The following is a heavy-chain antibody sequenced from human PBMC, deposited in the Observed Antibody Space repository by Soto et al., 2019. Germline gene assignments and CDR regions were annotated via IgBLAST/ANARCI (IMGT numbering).Heavy chain of an antibody. CDR2: ISAYNGNT. D-gene: IGHD5-18*01. V-gene: IGHV1-18*01. CDR1: GYTFTSYG. CDR3: ARDLRGYSYGLADWFDP. Sequence: GASVKFSCKASGYTFTSYGISWLRQAPGQGLEWMGWISAYNGNTNYAQKLQGRVTVTTDTSTSTAYMELRSLRSDDTAVYYCARDLRGYSYGLADWFDPWGQGTLVTVSS. J-gene: IGHJ5*02.